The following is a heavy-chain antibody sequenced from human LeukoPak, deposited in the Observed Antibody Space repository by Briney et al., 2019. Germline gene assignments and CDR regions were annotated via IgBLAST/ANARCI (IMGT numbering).Heavy chain of an antibody. CDR3: AHRVSHCSGGSCYGFDY. V-gene: IGHV2-5*02. J-gene: IGHJ4*02. CDR1: GFSLSTSGVG. Sequence: SGPTLVKPTQTLTLTCTFSGFSLSTSGVGVGWIRQPPGKALEWLALIYWDDDKRYSPSLKSRLTITKDTSKNQVVLTMTNMDPVDTATYDCAHRVSHCSGGSCYGFDYWGQGTLVTVSS. D-gene: IGHD2-15*01. CDR2: IYWDDDK.